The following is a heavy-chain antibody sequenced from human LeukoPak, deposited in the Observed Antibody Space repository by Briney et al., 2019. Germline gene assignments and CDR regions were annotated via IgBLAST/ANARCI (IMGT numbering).Heavy chain of an antibody. CDR1: GGSVSNSGYY. CDR2: IYYSGSA. D-gene: IGHD3-22*01. J-gene: IGHJ4*02. Sequence: PSETLSLTCTVSGGSVSNSGYYWGWIRQPPGKGLEWIGNIYYSGSAYYNPSLRSRVTLSVDTSKNQFSLKLRTVTAADTAVYYCAKTYYYDPFDFRGQGTLVTVSS. V-gene: IGHV4-39*01. CDR3: AKTYYYDPFDF.